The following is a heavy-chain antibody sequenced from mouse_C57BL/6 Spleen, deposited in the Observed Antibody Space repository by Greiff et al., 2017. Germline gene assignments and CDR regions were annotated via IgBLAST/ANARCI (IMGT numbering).Heavy chain of an antibody. Sequence: QVQLQQSGAELVKPGASVKLSCKASGYTFTSYWMHWVKQRPGQGLEWIGMIHPNSGSTNYNEKFKSKATLTVDKSSSTAYMQLSSLTSEDSAVYYCARDSSGYESYWGQGTTLTVSS. CDR3: ARDSSGYESY. D-gene: IGHD3-2*02. CDR2: IHPNSGST. CDR1: GYTFTSYW. V-gene: IGHV1-64*01. J-gene: IGHJ2*01.